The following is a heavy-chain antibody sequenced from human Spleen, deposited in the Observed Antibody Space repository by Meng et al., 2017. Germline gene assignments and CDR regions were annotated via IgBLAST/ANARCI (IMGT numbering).Heavy chain of an antibody. J-gene: IGHJ4*02. CDR2: LIPIFGTT. D-gene: IGHD3-10*01. V-gene: IGHV1-69*01. CDR1: GYTFTIYD. Sequence: VQLGQVGAGGKKPGASVKVSCKSSGYTFTIYDINWVRQATGQGLEWMGGLIPIFGTTNYAQKFQGRATITADESTSTAYMELSSLRSEDTAVYYCVRAMGSSAEKMDYWGQGTLVTVSS. CDR3: VRAMGSSAEKMDY.